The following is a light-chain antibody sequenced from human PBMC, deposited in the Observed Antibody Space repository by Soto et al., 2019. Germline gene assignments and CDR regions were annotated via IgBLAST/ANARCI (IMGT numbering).Light chain of an antibody. CDR2: EVS. V-gene: IGLV2-23*02. Sequence: QSALTQPASVSGSPGQSITISCTGTSSDVGSYNLVSWYQQHPGKAPKLMIYEVSKRPSGVSNRFSGSKSGNTASLTISGLQAEDEADYYCCSHAGSSTSLYVFGTGTKVTV. J-gene: IGLJ1*01. CDR3: CSHAGSSTSLYV. CDR1: SSDVGSYNL.